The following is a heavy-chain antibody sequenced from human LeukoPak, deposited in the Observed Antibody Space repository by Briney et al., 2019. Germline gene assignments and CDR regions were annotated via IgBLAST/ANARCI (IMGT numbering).Heavy chain of an antibody. Sequence: ASVKVSCKASGYTFTGYYMHWVRQAPGQGLEWMGWINPNSGGTNYAQKFQGRVTMTRDTSISTAYMELSRLRSDDTAVYYCARAGPETGGNIAYWGKEPLVTFPS. J-gene: IGHJ4*02. CDR3: ARAGPETGGNIAY. V-gene: IGHV1-2*02. CDR2: INPNSGGT. CDR1: GYTFTGYY. D-gene: IGHD4-23*01.